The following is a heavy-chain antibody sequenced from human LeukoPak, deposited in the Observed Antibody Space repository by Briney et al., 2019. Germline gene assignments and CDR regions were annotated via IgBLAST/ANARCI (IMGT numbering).Heavy chain of an antibody. CDR3: ASSKNRRYYYDSSGYLS. CDR1: GGSISSGDYY. J-gene: IGHJ4*02. V-gene: IGHV4-30-4*01. Sequence: SQTLSLTCTVSGGSISSGDYYWSWIRQPPGKGLEWIGYIYYSGSTYYNPSLKSRVTISVDTSKNQFPLKLSSVTAADTAVYYCASSKNRRYYYDSSGYLSWGQGTLVTVSS. CDR2: IYYSGST. D-gene: IGHD3-22*01.